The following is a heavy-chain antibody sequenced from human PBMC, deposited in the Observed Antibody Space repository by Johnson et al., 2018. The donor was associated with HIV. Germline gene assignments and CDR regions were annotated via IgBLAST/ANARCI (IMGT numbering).Heavy chain of an antibody. CDR3: ARGGLIAAAAIDDAFDV. D-gene: IGHD6-13*01. CDR1: GFTFSDYY. CDR2: ISSSGNTM. V-gene: IGHV3-11*04. J-gene: IGHJ3*01. Sequence: VQLVESGGGLVKPGGSLRLSCVVSGFTFSDYYMSWIRQAPGKGLEWVSYISSSGNTMYYADSVKGRFTISRDNAKNSLYLQMNRRRAEDTAVYYCARGGLIAAAAIDDAFDVWGQGTLVTVSS.